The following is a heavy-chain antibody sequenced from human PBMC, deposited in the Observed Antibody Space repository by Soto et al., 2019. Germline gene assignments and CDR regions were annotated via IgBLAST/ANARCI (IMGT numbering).Heavy chain of an antibody. CDR2: INNDGSST. J-gene: IGHJ4*02. Sequence: GGSLRLSCAASGFTFSNYWIHWVRQAPGKGLMWVSRINNDGSSTSHADSVKGRFTISRDNAKNTVYLHMNSLRAEDTAVYYCTRATAVSFDYWGQGVLVTVSS. CDR1: GFTFSNYW. D-gene: IGHD2-2*01. V-gene: IGHV3-74*01. CDR3: TRATAVSFDY.